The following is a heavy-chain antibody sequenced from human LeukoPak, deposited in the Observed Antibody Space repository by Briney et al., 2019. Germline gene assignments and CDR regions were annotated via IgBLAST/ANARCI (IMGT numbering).Heavy chain of an antibody. CDR1: GFTFNNYA. J-gene: IGHJ4*02. Sequence: AGGSLRLSCAASGFTFNNYAMTWVRQAQGKGLEWVSAITGTGAYTNYADSVKGRFTISRDNSKNTMYLQMNSLRAEDTAIYYCAKRSSTSSGYFDLWGWGTLVTVSS. V-gene: IGHV3-23*01. CDR3: AKRSSTSSGYFDL. CDR2: ITGTGAYT. D-gene: IGHD3-22*01.